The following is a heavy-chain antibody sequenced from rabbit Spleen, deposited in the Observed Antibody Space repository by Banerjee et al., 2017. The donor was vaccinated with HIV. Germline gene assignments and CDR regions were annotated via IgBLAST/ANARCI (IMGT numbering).Heavy chain of an antibody. CDR1: GFSFSSSYW. CDR3: ARSTFWGANGMDL. V-gene: IGHV1S45*01. D-gene: IGHD4-1*01. Sequence: EESGGDLVKPEGSLTLTCTASGFSFSSSYWICWVRQAPGKGLEWIGCINTGDGSIYYASWAKGRFTISKTSSTTVTLQMTSLTAADTATYFCARSTFWGANGMDLWGPGTLVTVS. J-gene: IGHJ6*01. CDR2: INTGDGSI.